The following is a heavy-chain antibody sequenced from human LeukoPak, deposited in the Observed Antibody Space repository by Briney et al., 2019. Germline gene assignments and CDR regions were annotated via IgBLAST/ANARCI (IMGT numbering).Heavy chain of an antibody. CDR3: ASRQYSSSWQRDPPDAFDI. V-gene: IGHV5-51*01. J-gene: IGHJ3*02. D-gene: IGHD6-13*01. CDR1: GYSFTSYW. Sequence: GESLKISCKGSGYSFTSYWIGWVRQMPGKGLEWMGIIYPGDSDTRYSPSFQGQVTISADKSISTAYLQWSSLKASDTAMYYCASRQYSSSWQRDPPDAFDIWGQGTMVTVSS. CDR2: IYPGDSDT.